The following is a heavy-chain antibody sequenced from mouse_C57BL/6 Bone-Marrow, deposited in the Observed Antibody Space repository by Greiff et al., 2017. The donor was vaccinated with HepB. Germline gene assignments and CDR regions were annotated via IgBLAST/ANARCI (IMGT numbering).Heavy chain of an antibody. CDR3: SRLRPYYYGSSYEGFAY. Sequence: VQLQQSGPELVKPGASVKISCKASGYTFTDYYMNWVKPSHGKCLEWIGDLNPNNGGTSYNQKLNGKATLTVDKSTSTAYMELRSLTSEDSAVYYCSRLRPYYYGSSYEGFAYWGQGTLVTVSA. V-gene: IGHV1-26*01. J-gene: IGHJ3*01. CDR1: GYTFTDYY. CDR2: LNPNNGGT. D-gene: IGHD1-1*01.